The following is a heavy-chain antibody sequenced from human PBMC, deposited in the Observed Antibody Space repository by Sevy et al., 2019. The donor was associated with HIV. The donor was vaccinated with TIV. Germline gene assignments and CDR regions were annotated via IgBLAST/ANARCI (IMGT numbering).Heavy chain of an antibody. CDR2: ISWNSGNI. CDR1: GFMFDNYG. V-gene: IGHV3-9*01. D-gene: IGHD7-27*01. Sequence: GGSLRLSCATSGFMFDNYGMHWVRQVPGKGLEWVSGISWNSGNIVYGDAVKGRFTISRDNAKNAVYLQMNSLRTEDTALYYCAKGGGANWGTFMADYWGQRTLVTVSS. CDR3: AKGGGANWGTFMADY. J-gene: IGHJ4*02.